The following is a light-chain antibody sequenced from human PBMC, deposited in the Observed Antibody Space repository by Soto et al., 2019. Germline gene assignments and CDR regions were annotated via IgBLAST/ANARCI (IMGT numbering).Light chain of an antibody. Sequence: DIVLTQSPGTLSLSPGERATLSCRASQSVSSNYLAWYQQKPGQTPKVLIYRASTRATGIPERFSGSGSGTDFTLTISRLEAEDFAVYYCQQYGSSPLTFGGGTKVEIK. J-gene: IGKJ4*01. CDR3: QQYGSSPLT. CDR1: QSVSSNY. V-gene: IGKV3-20*01. CDR2: RAS.